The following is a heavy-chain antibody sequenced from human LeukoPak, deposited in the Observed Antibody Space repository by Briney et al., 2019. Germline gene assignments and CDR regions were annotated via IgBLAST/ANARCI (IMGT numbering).Heavy chain of an antibody. CDR1: GGTFSSYA. CDR3: AREFYFDWLPRPDY. Sequence: GASVKVSCKASGGTFSSYAISWVRQAPGQGLEWMGRIIPILGIANYAQKFQGRVTITADKSMSTAYMELSSLRSEDTAVYYCAREFYFDWLPRPDYWGQGTLVTVSS. V-gene: IGHV1-69*04. J-gene: IGHJ4*02. D-gene: IGHD3-9*01. CDR2: IIPILGIA.